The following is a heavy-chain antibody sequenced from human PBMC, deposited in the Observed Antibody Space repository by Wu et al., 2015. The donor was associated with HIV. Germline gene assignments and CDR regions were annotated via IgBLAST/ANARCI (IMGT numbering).Heavy chain of an antibody. Sequence: QVQLLQSGAEVKKPGASVKVSCKASGYTFTTYDINWVRQATGQGLEWMGWMNPNSGNTGYAQMFQGRVTMTRNTSISTAYMELSSLTSEDTALYYCARVIHRRLPAAGTDYYYYGMDVWGQGTTVTVSS. CDR3: ARVIHRRLPAAGTDYYYYGMDV. CDR2: MNPNSGNT. J-gene: IGHJ6*02. D-gene: IGHD6-13*01. V-gene: IGHV1-8*01. CDR1: GYTFTTYD.